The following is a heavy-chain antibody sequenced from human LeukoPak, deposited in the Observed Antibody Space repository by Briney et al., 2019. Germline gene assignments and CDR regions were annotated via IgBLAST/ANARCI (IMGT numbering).Heavy chain of an antibody. D-gene: IGHD3-22*01. CDR3: AKDLERGVIVVALDY. J-gene: IGHJ4*02. CDR2: ISGSGGST. V-gene: IGHV3-23*01. Sequence: GGSLRLSCAASEFTFSSYAMSWVRQAPGKGLEWVSAISGSGGSTYYADSVKGRFTISRDNSKNTLYLQMNSLRAEDTAVYYCAKDLERGVIVVALDYWGQGTLVTVSS. CDR1: EFTFSSYA.